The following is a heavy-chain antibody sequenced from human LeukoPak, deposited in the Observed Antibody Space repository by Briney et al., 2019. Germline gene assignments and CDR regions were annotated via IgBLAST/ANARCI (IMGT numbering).Heavy chain of an antibody. J-gene: IGHJ4*02. D-gene: IGHD1-14*01. CDR2: IYSGGST. CDR1: GFTVSNNY. V-gene: IGHV3-53*01. CDR3: ARDLYHPQQKLRSDY. Sequence: GGSLRLSCAASGFTVSNNYMSWVRQAPGKGLGWVSIIYSGGSTYYADSVKGRFTISRDNSKNTLYLQMNSLRAEDTAVYYCARDLYHPQQKLRSDYWGQGTLVTVSS.